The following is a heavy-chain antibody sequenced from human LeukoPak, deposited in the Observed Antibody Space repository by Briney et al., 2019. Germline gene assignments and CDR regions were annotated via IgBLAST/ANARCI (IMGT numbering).Heavy chain of an antibody. CDR2: ISGSGGST. J-gene: IGHJ4*02. D-gene: IGHD2-2*01. V-gene: IGHV3-23*01. CDR3: AKDEWYCSSTSCSYFDY. CDR1: GFTFSSYA. Sequence: PGGSLRLSCAASGFTFSSYAMSWVRQAPGKGLEWVSAISGSGGSTYYADCVKGRFTISRDNSKNTLYLQMNSLRAEDTAVYYCAKDEWYCSSTSCSYFDYWGQGTLVTVSS.